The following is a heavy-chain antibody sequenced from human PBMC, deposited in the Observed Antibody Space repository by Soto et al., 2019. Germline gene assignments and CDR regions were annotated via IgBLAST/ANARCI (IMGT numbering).Heavy chain of an antibody. CDR2: INPSGGST. J-gene: IGHJ1*01. V-gene: IGHV1-46*01. CDR3: ARVSREYCGGDCYSVLFQH. Sequence: ASVKVSCKASGYTFTSYYMHWVRQAPGQVLEWMGIINPSGGSTSYAQKFQGRVTMTRDTSTSTVYMELSSLRSEDTAVYYCARVSREYCGGDCYSVLFQHWGQGTLVTVSS. D-gene: IGHD2-21*02. CDR1: GYTFTSYY.